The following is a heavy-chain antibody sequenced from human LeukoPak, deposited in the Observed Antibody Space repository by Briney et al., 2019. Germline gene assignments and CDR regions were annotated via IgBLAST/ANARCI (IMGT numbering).Heavy chain of an antibody. V-gene: IGHV3-21*01. CDR3: AGDADFDITASFDF. Sequence: GGSLRLSCAASAFPFSTYSMNWVRQAPGKGLEWVSSISGGSSRRHYADSVKGRFTISRDNAKNSLYLQMNSLRAADTAAYYCAGDADFDITASFDFWGQGTLVTVSS. D-gene: IGHD3-10*01. J-gene: IGHJ4*02. CDR2: ISGGSSRR. CDR1: AFPFSTYS.